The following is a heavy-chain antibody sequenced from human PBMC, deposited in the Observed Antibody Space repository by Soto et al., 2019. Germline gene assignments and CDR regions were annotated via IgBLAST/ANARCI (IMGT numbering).Heavy chain of an antibody. Sequence: EVQLLESGGGLVQPGGSLRLSCEASGFTFSNNAMSWFPQAQGKGLEWFTAITGSGGDTYHADSVKGRFTISRDNSKNTLYLQMNNLRGDDTAVYFCAIGSASSRPYYFDYWGQGTLVTVSS. D-gene: IGHD6-6*01. J-gene: IGHJ4*02. CDR3: AIGSASSRPYYFDY. CDR1: GFTFSNNA. CDR2: ITGSGGDT. V-gene: IGHV3-23*01.